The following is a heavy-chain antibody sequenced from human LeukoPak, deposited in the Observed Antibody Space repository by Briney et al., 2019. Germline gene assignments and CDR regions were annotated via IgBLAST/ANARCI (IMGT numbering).Heavy chain of an antibody. CDR3: ARGILFRWFDP. D-gene: IGHD1-14*01. CDR2: IIPIFATA. CDR1: RGTFTNYA. Sequence: GASVKVSCKASRGTFTNYAISWVRQAPGQRLEWMGGIIPIFATANYAQKFQGRVTITADESTSTAYMELSSLRSEDTAVYYCARGILFRWFDPWGQGTLVTVSS. J-gene: IGHJ5*02. V-gene: IGHV1-69*13.